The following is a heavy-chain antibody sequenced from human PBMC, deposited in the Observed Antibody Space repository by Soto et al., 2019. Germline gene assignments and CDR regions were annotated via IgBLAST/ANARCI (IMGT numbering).Heavy chain of an antibody. V-gene: IGHV1-46*01. Sequence: ASVKVSCKASGYTFTSYYMHWVRQVPGQGLEWMGIINPSGGSTSYAQKFQGRVTMTRDTSTSTVYMELSSLRSEDTAVYYCARDPHYYDSSGLGYFDYWGQGTLVTVSS. CDR2: INPSGGST. CDR1: GYTFTSYY. J-gene: IGHJ4*02. CDR3: ARDPHYYDSSGLGYFDY. D-gene: IGHD3-22*01.